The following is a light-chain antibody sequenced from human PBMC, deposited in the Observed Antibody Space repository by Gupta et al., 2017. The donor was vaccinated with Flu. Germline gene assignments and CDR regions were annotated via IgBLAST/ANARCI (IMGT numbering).Light chain of an antibody. Sequence: SVLPPPPTATRHTRQRITISCSGSSSNIGSNTVNWYQQHPGTAPKLLIYSNNQRPSGVPDRFSGSKSGTSASLAISGLQAEDEADYYCAAWDDSLNGRVFGGGTKLTVL. V-gene: IGLV1-44*01. CDR3: AAWDDSLNGRV. CDR1: SSNIGSNT. CDR2: SNN. J-gene: IGLJ3*02.